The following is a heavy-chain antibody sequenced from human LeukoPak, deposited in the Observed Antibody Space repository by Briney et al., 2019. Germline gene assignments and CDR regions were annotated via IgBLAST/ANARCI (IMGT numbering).Heavy chain of an antibody. Sequence: KPSETLSLTCAVSGGSISSYYWSWIRQPPGKGLEWIGYIYYSGSTNYNPSLKSRVTISVDTSKNQFSLKLSSVTAADTAVYYCARVYAEDFWSGYYPNYYYYYGMDVWGQGTTVTVSS. J-gene: IGHJ6*02. CDR2: IYYSGST. V-gene: IGHV4-59*01. CDR1: GGSISSYY. D-gene: IGHD3-3*01. CDR3: ARVYAEDFWSGYYPNYYYYYGMDV.